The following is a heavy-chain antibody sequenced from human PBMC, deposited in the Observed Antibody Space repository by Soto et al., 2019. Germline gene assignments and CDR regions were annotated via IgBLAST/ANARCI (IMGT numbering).Heavy chain of an antibody. CDR1: GGSISNGGYY. CDR2: IYYSGST. J-gene: IGHJ4*02. Sequence: QVQLQESGPGLVKPSQTLSLTCTVSGGSISNGGYYWSWIRPHPGKGLEWIGYIYYSGSTYYNPSLKRRVTISVDTSKNQFSRKLSSVTAADTAVYYCARGGIAAAAPPDYWGQGTLVTVSS. V-gene: IGHV4-31*03. CDR3: ARGGIAAAAPPDY. D-gene: IGHD6-13*01.